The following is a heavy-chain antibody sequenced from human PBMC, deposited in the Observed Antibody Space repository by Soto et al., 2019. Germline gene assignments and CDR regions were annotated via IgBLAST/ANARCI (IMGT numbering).Heavy chain of an antibody. D-gene: IGHD3-22*01. CDR2: IYYSGST. Sequence: SETLSLTCTVSGGSISSYYWSWIRQPPGKGLEWIGYIYYSGSTNYNPSLKSRVTISVDTSKNQFSLKLSSVTAADTAVCYCARSSGYYDSSGYHDYWGQGTLVTVSS. J-gene: IGHJ4*02. V-gene: IGHV4-59*01. CDR3: ARSSGYYDSSGYHDY. CDR1: GGSISSYY.